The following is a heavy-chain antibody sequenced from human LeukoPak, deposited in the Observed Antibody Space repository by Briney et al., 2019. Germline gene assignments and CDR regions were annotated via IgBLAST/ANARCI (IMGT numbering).Heavy chain of an antibody. CDR1: GGSISSSSYY. CDR2: IYYSGSI. V-gene: IGHV4-39*01. Sequence: SATLSLTCTVSGGSISSSSYYWGWIRQPPGKGLEWIGSIYYSGSIYYNPSLKRRVTISVDTSKNQFSLKLNSVTAADTAMYYCARQMGKRIFGVVIITWFDPWGQGTLVTVSS. J-gene: IGHJ5*02. D-gene: IGHD3-3*01. CDR3: ARQMGKRIFGVVIITWFDP.